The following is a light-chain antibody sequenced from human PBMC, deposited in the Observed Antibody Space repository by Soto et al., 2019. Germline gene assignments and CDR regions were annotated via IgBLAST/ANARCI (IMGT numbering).Light chain of an antibody. CDR1: SSDVGGYDY. J-gene: IGLJ2*01. V-gene: IGLV2-14*01. CDR3: SSNTTSSTVL. CDR2: DVS. Sequence: QSALTQPASVSGSPGQSITISCTGTSSDVGGYDYVSWYQHHPDKAPKLVIYDVSNRPSGLSHRFSGSKSGSTASLTISGLQAEDEADYYCSSNTTSSTVLFGGGTKLTVL.